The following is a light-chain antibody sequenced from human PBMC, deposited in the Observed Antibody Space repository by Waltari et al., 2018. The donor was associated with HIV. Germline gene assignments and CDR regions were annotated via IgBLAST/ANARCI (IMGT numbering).Light chain of an antibody. CDR3: AAWDDSRNAHVV. Sequence: QSVLTQPPSASGTPGQRVTIPCSGSTSNIGSNSVNWSQQLPGTAPKLLIYSSNQRPLGVPDRFSGSKSGTSASLAISGLQSEDEADYYCAAWDDSRNAHVVFGGGTKLTVL. V-gene: IGLV1-44*01. J-gene: IGLJ2*01. CDR2: SSN. CDR1: TSNIGSNS.